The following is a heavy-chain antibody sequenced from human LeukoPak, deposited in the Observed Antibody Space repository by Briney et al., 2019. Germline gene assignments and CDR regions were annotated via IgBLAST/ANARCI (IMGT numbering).Heavy chain of an antibody. CDR3: ARGPGGAYVTYYFDS. Sequence: VGALRLSCAASGVTFSNFRMSWGRQALGKGREWGANIKADGSERYYVASVRGRSPISRDNAKSSLFLQLTGLRADATAVYSCARGPGGAYVTYYFDSWGLGTLVTVSS. V-gene: IGHV3-7*01. CDR2: IKADGSER. CDR1: GVTFSNFR. D-gene: IGHD3-16*01. J-gene: IGHJ4*02.